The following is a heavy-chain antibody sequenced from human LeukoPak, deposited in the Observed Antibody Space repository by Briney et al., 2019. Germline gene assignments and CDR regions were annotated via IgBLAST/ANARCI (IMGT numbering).Heavy chain of an antibody. CDR2: ISYNGSP. CDR3: ARDSGYHAYFDY. V-gene: IGHV4-31*03. Sequence: SETLSLTCTVSGDSISSGGYYWSWIRQVPGKGLEWLGIISYNGSPFYSPSLKSRLTISVDTSKNQFSLKLTSVTAADTAVYYCARDSGYHAYFDYWGQGTLVTVSS. J-gene: IGHJ4*02. D-gene: IGHD5-12*01. CDR1: GDSISSGGYY.